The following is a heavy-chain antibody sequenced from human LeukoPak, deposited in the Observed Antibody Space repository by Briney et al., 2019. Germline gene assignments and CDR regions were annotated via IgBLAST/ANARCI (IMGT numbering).Heavy chain of an antibody. Sequence: SETLSLTCTVSGGSFSSYYCIWIRQPAGKGLEWIGHIHTSGSTNFNPSLKSRVSMSVDTSKNQFSLKLRSVTAADTAVYYCVGGGEVPAWGQGALVTVSS. V-gene: IGHV4-4*07. CDR2: IHTSGST. D-gene: IGHD2-2*01. CDR3: VGGGEVPA. J-gene: IGHJ5*02. CDR1: GGSFSSYY.